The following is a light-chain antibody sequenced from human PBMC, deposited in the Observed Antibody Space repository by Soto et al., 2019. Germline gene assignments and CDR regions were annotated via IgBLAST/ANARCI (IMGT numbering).Light chain of an antibody. Sequence: DVQMTQSPSSLSAFVGDRVTITCRASQGIAPYLAWFQQKPGKVPKLLIYATSTLQSGVPSRFSGNGSGTVFTLTINSLQPEDVGTYYCKKYNSAPLPFGGGTKVDIK. J-gene: IGKJ4*01. CDR3: KKYNSAPLP. V-gene: IGKV1-27*01. CDR2: ATS. CDR1: QGIAPY.